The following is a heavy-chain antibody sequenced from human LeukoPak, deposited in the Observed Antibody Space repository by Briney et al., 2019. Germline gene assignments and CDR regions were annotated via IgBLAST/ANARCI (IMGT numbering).Heavy chain of an antibody. CDR1: GGSISSYY. CDR2: INHSGST. Sequence: PSETLSLTCTVSGGSISSYYWSWIRQPPEKGLEWIGEINHSGSTNYNPSLKSRVTISVDTSKNQFSLKLSSVTAADTAVYYCASLSRYSYAVYWFDPWGQGTLVTISS. D-gene: IGHD5-18*01. CDR3: ASLSRYSYAVYWFDP. V-gene: IGHV4-34*01. J-gene: IGHJ5*02.